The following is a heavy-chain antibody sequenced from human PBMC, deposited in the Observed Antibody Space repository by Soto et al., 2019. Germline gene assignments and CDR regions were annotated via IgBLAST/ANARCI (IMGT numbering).Heavy chain of an antibody. CDR1: GFTFSTYW. J-gene: IGHJ4*02. V-gene: IGHV3-7*01. CDR2: MNQDGSER. CDR3: VCGGNFFVY. Sequence: EVQLVESGGGLVQPGGSLRLPCAASGFTFSTYWMTWVRQPPGKGLEWVASMNQDGSERYYLDSVRGRFTISRDNAKNSLYLQMNSLRAEDTAVYYCVCGGNFFVYWGQGTLVTVSP. D-gene: IGHD3-16*01.